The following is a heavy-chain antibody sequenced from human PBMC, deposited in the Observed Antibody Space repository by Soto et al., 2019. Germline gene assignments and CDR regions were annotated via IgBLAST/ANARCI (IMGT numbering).Heavy chain of an antibody. CDR3: ARHGVVAAPGAPKDSYYYFEMDV. Sequence: GESLKISCQGSGYIFTNYWIGWVRQMPGKGLEWMGIIYPGDSDTRYSPSFQGQVTISADKSISTAYLQWSSLKASDTAMYYCARHGVVAAPGAPKDSYYYFEMDVWGQGTTVTVS. D-gene: IGHD6-13*01. CDR1: GYIFTNYW. V-gene: IGHV5-51*01. J-gene: IGHJ6*02. CDR2: IYPGDSDT.